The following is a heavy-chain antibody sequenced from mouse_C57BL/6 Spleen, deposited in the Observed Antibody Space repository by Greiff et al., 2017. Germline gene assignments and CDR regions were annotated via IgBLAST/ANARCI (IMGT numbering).Heavy chain of an antibody. Sequence: VQLQQPGAELVKPGASVKLSCKASGYTFTSYWMHWVKQRPGQGLEWIGMIHPNSGSTNYNEKFKSKATLTVDKSSSTAYMQLSSLTSEDSAVYYCARPITTVVREYYFDYWGQGTTLTVSS. J-gene: IGHJ2*01. V-gene: IGHV1-64*01. D-gene: IGHD1-1*01. CDR3: ARPITTVVREYYFDY. CDR1: GYTFTSYW. CDR2: IHPNSGST.